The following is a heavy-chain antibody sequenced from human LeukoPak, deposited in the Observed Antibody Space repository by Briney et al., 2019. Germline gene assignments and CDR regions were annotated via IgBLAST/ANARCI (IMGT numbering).Heavy chain of an antibody. CDR2: IYYSGST. Sequence: SQTLSLTCTVSGGSISSGGYYWSWIRQHPGTGLEWIGYIYYSGSTYYNPSLKSRVTISVDTSKNQFSLKLSSVTAADTAVYYCARARLGEPMIPGICPPDYWGQGTLVTVSS. D-gene: IGHD3-22*01. J-gene: IGHJ4*02. CDR1: GGSISSGGYY. V-gene: IGHV4-31*03. CDR3: ARARLGEPMIPGICPPDY.